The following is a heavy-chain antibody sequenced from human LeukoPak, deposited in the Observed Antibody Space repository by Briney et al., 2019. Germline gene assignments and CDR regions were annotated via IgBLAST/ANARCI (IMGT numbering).Heavy chain of an antibody. D-gene: IGHD2-21*02. J-gene: IGHJ4*02. CDR3: ASYCGGDCYSGGD. V-gene: IGHV4-38-2*02. Sequence: SETLSLTCTVSGYSISSGYYWGWIRQPPGKGLEWIGSIYHSGSTYYNPSLKSRVTISVDTSKNQFSLKLSSVTAADTAVYYCASYCGGDCYSGGDWGQGTLVTVSS. CDR1: GYSISSGYY. CDR2: IYHSGST.